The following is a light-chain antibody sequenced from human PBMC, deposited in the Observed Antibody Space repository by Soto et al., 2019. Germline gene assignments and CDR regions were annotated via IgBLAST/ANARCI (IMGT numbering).Light chain of an antibody. CDR2: HAS. CDR3: QQLNSYPPWT. V-gene: IGKV1-9*01. Sequence: DIQLTQSPSFLSASVGDRGTITCRASQCISRYLAWYQQKPGKDPKLRIYHASTLQSGVPSRFSGSGSGTEFTLTISSMQPEDFATYYCQQLNSYPPWTFGQGTKVEIK. CDR1: QCISRY. J-gene: IGKJ1*01.